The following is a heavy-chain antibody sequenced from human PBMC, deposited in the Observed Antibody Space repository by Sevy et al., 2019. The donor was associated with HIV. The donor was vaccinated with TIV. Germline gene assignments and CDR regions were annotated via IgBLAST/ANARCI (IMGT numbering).Heavy chain of an antibody. J-gene: IGHJ6*03. CDR3: ARVSGIYYYYYMDV. D-gene: IGHD3-10*01. Sequence: GGSLRLSCAASGFTFSSYSMNWVRQAPGKGLEWVSSISSSSSYIYYADSVKGRFTISRDNAKTSLYLQMNSLRAEDTAVYYCARVSGIYYYYYMDVWGKGTTVTVSS. CDR1: GFTFSSYS. V-gene: IGHV3-21*01. CDR2: ISSSSSYI.